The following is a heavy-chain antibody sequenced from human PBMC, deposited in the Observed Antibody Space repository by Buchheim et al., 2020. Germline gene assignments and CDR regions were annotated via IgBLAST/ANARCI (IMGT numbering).Heavy chain of an antibody. CDR3: ARTIAGYYDYVWGSYGKLSGGSFDY. CDR1: GFTFSSYS. V-gene: IGHV3-21*01. J-gene: IGHJ4*02. CDR2: ISSSSSYI. D-gene: IGHD3-16*01. Sequence: EVQLVESGGGLVKPGGSLRLSCAASGFTFSSYSMNWVRQAPGKGLEWVSSISSSSSYIYYADSVKGRFTISRDNAKNSLYLQMNSLRAEDTAVYYCARTIAGYYDYVWGSYGKLSGGSFDYWGQGTL.